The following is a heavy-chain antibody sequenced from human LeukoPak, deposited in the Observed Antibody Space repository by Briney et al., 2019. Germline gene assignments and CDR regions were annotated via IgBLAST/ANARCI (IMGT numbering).Heavy chain of an antibody. Sequence: PGGSLRLSCAASGFTVSNNFVTWVHQAPGKGLEWVSIIYSGGGTDYADSVKGRFTISRDNSKNTVYLQMNSLRAEDTAVYHCARKSLGIAAAGTFFGSWGQGTLVTVSS. CDR3: ARKSLGIAAAGTFFGS. CDR2: IYSGGGT. D-gene: IGHD6-13*01. CDR1: GFTVSNNF. V-gene: IGHV3-53*01. J-gene: IGHJ5*02.